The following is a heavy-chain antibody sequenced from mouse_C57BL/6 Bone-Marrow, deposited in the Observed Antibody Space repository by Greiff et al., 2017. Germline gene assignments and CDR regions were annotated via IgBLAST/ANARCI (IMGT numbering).Heavy chain of an antibody. J-gene: IGHJ2*01. CDR3: ARRGSSGYVNYFDY. V-gene: IGHV1-18*01. CDR1: GYTFTDYN. D-gene: IGHD3-2*02. CDR2: INPNNGGT. Sequence: VQLQQSGPELVKPGASVKIPCKASGYTFTDYNIDWVKQSHGQSLEWIGDINPNNGGTIYNQKFKGKATLTVDKSSSTAYMELRSLTSEDTAVYYWARRGSSGYVNYFDYWGQGTTLTVSS.